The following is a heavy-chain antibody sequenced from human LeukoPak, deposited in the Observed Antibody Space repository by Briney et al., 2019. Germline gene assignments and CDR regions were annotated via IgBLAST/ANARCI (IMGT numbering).Heavy chain of an antibody. CDR2: ISAYNGNT. CDR1: GYTFTSYG. Sequence: GASAKVSCKASGYTFTSYGISWVRQAPGQGLEWMGWISAYNGNTNYAQRLQGRVTMTTDTSTSTAYMELRSLRSDDTAVYYCARESLNGLEDYWGQGTLVTVSS. J-gene: IGHJ4*02. D-gene: IGHD1-1*01. V-gene: IGHV1-18*01. CDR3: ARESLNGLEDY.